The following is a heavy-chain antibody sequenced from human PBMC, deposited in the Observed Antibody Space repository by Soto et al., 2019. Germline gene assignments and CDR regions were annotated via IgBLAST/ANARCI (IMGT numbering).Heavy chain of an antibody. CDR1: GVTSGYW. CDR3: ARENYGFNM. V-gene: IGHV3-74*03. CDR2: TDSDGSTT. J-gene: IGHJ3*02. Sequence: EVQLVESGGGLVQPGGSLRLSCVASGVTSGYWMHWVRQAPGKGLIWVSRTDSDGSTTKYADSVKGRFSVSRDNAKNTLYLQMNSLRVEDTAVHSCARENYGFNMWGQGTMVTVS.